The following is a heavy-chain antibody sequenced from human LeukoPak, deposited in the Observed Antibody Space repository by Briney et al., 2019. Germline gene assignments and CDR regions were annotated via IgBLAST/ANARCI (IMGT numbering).Heavy chain of an antibody. V-gene: IGHV3-23*01. CDR1: GFTFSSYG. Sequence: GGTLRLSCAASGFTFSSYGMSWVRQAPGKGLEWVSAISGSGGSTYYADSVKGRFTISRDNSKNTLYLQMNSLRAEDTAVYYCARDRDDYGDSPLGWGQGTLVTVSS. J-gene: IGHJ4*02. CDR3: ARDRDDYGDSPLG. D-gene: IGHD4-17*01. CDR2: ISGSGGST.